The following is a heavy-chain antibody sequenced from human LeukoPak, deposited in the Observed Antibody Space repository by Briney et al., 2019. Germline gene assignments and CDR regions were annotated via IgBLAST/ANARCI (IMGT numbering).Heavy chain of an antibody. J-gene: IGHJ3*02. Sequence: ASVKASCKASGYSFSRNAINWVRQAHGQGLEWMGWINTKTGTPTYAQGFTGRFVFSLDISVSTAYLQISSLKAEDSAIYYCARRSPTADAFDIWGQGTMVTVSS. D-gene: IGHD4-11*01. CDR3: ARRSPTADAFDI. CDR2: INTKTGTP. CDR1: GYSFSRNA. V-gene: IGHV7-4-1*02.